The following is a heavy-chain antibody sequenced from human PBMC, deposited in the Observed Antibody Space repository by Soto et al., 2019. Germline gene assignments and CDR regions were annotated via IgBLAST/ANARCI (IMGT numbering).Heavy chain of an antibody. CDR2: IYYSGST. Sequence: SETLSLTCTVSGGSISSGGYYWSWIRQHPGKGLEWIGCIYYSGSTYYNPSLKSRVTISVDTSKNQFSLKLSSVTAADTAVYYCARDRGVAAAGTAYYYYGMDVWGQGTTVNVS. D-gene: IGHD6-13*01. CDR1: GGSISSGGYY. J-gene: IGHJ6*02. CDR3: ARDRGVAAAGTAYYYYGMDV. V-gene: IGHV4-31*03.